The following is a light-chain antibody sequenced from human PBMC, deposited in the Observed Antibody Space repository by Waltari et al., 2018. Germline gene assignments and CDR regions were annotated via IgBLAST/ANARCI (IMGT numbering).Light chain of an antibody. J-gene: IGKJ1*01. CDR2: AAS. CDR1: QNIASS. CDR3: QQSYSTLWT. Sequence: DIQMTQAPSSLSAAVGDRVTITCRASQNIASSLNWYQVTPGKAPKLLIYAASSLQSGVPSRFSGSGSGTDFTLTISSLQPADFATYYCQQSYSTLWTFGQGTKVEIK. V-gene: IGKV1-39*01.